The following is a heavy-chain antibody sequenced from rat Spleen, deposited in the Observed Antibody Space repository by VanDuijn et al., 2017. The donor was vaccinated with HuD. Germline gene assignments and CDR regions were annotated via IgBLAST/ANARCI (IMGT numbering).Heavy chain of an antibody. CDR3: TRDGDNNYGYWYFDF. CDR1: GFTFSSFP. V-gene: IGHV5-46*01. Sequence: EVQLVESGGGLVQPGRSMKLSCAASGFTFSSFPMAWVRQAPTKGLEWVATISTSGGSTYYRDSVKGRFTISRDNAKSTLYLQMDSLRSEDTATYYCTRDGDNNYGYWYFDFWGPGTMVTVSS. CDR2: ISTSGGST. D-gene: IGHD1-10*01. J-gene: IGHJ1*01.